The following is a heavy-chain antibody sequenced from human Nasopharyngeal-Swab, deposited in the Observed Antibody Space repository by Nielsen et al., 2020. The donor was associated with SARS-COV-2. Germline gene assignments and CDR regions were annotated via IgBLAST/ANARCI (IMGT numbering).Heavy chain of an antibody. CDR1: GFSLSTSGMC. Sequence: SGPTLVTPTQTSTLTCTFSGFSLSTSGMCVNWIRPPPGKALEWLALIDWGDDKYYSTSLKTRLTISKDSSKDEVVLTMTNMDPVDTATYYCARSGDCSGGRCNDAFDIWGQGTMVTVSS. V-gene: IGHV2-70*01. J-gene: IGHJ3*02. D-gene: IGHD2-15*01. CDR2: IDWGDDK. CDR3: ARSGDCSGGRCNDAFDI.